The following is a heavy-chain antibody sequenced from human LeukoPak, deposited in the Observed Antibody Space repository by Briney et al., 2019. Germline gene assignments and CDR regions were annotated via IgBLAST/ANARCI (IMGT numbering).Heavy chain of an antibody. V-gene: IGHV4-39*07. D-gene: IGHD3-3*01. J-gene: IGHJ4*02. CDR1: GGSISSSSYY. CDR2: IYYSGST. Sequence: SETLSLTCTVSGGSISSSSYYWGWIRQPPGKGLEWIGSIYYSGSTYYNPSLKSRVTISVDTSKNQFSLKLSSVTAADTAVYYCAIAYYDFWSGYLFDYWGQGTLVTVSS. CDR3: AIAYYDFWSGYLFDY.